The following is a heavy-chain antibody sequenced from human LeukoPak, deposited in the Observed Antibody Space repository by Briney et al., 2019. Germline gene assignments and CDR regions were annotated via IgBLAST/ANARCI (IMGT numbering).Heavy chain of an antibody. CDR3: ARWGNYDILTGYPVPAWFDP. J-gene: IGHJ5*02. Sequence: SETLSLTCTASGGSFSSYYWSWIRQPPGKGLEWIGYIYYSGSTNYNPSLKSRVTISVDTSKNQFSLKLSSVTAADTAVYYCARWGNYDILTGYPVPAWFDPWGQGTLVTVSS. V-gene: IGHV4-59*01. CDR1: GGSFSSYY. CDR2: IYYSGST. D-gene: IGHD3-9*01.